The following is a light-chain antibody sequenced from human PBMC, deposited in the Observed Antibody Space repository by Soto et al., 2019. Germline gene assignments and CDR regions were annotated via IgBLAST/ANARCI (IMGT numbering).Light chain of an antibody. Sequence: QSVLTQPPSASGTPGQMVTISCSGSNSNIGSHTVNWYQQLPGTAPKLLIYSNSQRPLGVPVRFAGSKSGSSASLDISGLQSEDEADYYCASWDDNLQVLGLGTKATV. CDR3: ASWDDNLQV. CDR1: NSNIGSHT. CDR2: SNS. V-gene: IGLV1-44*01. J-gene: IGLJ1*01.